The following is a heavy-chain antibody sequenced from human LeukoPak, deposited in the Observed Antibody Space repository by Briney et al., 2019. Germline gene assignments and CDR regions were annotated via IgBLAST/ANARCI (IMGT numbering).Heavy chain of an antibody. V-gene: IGHV3-21*01. Sequence: GGSLRLSCAASGFTFSNYSMNWVRQAPGKGLEWVSSISSSSGYIYYVDSVKGRFTISRDNAKNSLYLHINSLRAEDTAVYYCARYSTTWTEAFDIWGQGTMVTVSS. CDR3: ARYSTTWTEAFDI. D-gene: IGHD2-2*01. CDR1: GFTFSNYS. J-gene: IGHJ3*02. CDR2: ISSSSGYI.